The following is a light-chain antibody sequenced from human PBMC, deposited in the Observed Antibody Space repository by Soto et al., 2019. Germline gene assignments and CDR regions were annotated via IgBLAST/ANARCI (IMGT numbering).Light chain of an antibody. CDR3: MQALQTPPYT. CDR2: LGS. CDR1: QSLLHSTGYNY. J-gene: IGKJ2*01. Sequence: DIVLTQSPLSLPVTPGEPASISCRSSQSLLHSTGYNYLSWYLQKPGQSPQLLIYLGSNRASGVPDRFSGSESGTDFTLKISRVEAEDVGTYYCMQALQTPPYTFGQGSKLEIK. V-gene: IGKV2-28*01.